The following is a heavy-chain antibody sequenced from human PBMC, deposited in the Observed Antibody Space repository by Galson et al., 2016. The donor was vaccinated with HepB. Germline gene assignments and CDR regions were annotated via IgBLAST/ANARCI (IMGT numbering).Heavy chain of an antibody. CDR1: GYTFTDYY. V-gene: IGHV1-2*02. Sequence: SVKVSCKASGYTFTDYYIHWVRQAPGQGLEWMGWINPKSGGTNYAQKFQGGVTMTGDTSITTAYMELSRLTSGDTAVYYCARPLKVATTYYYYTVDVWGRGTTVTVAS. J-gene: IGHJ6*04. CDR2: INPKSGGT. CDR3: ARPLKVATTYYYYTVDV. D-gene: IGHD1-1*01.